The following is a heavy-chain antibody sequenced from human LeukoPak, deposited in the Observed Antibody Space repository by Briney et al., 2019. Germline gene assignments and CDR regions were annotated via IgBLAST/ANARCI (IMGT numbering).Heavy chain of an antibody. CDR3: ARQVPTAEFDY. CDR2: IKEDGGDK. Sequence: GGSLRLSCAASGFTFSSYGMHWVRQTPGKGLEWVANIKEDGGDKYYVDSVKGRFTISRDNAKNALFLQMNSLRVEDTAVYYCARQVPTAEFDYWGQGTLVTVSS. V-gene: IGHV3-7*01. J-gene: IGHJ4*02. D-gene: IGHD2-2*01. CDR1: GFTFSSYG.